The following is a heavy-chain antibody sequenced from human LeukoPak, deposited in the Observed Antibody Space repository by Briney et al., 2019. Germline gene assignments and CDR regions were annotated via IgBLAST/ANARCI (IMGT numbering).Heavy chain of an antibody. J-gene: IGHJ3*02. CDR3: AREGSSSLNDAFDI. CDR1: GGTFSSYT. D-gene: IGHD6-13*01. Sequence: SVKVSCKASGGTFSSYTISWVRQAPGQGLGWMGRIIPILGIANYAQKFQGRVTITADKSTSTAYMELSSLRSEDTAVYYCAREGSSSLNDAFDIWGQGTMVTVSS. CDR2: IIPILGIA. V-gene: IGHV1-69*04.